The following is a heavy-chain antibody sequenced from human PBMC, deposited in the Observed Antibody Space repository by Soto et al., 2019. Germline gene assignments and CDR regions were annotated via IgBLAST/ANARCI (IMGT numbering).Heavy chain of an antibody. CDR3: ARVPHEGITMVRGVIITNPDYYYMDV. CDR1: GGSISSYY. J-gene: IGHJ6*03. V-gene: IGHV4-59*01. Sequence: SETLSLTCTVSGGSISSYYWSWIRQPPGKGLEWIGYIYYSGSTNYNPSLKSRVTISVDTSKNQFSLKLSSVTAADTAVYYCARVPHEGITMVRGVIITNPDYYYMDVWGKGTTVTVSS. D-gene: IGHD3-10*01. CDR2: IYYSGST.